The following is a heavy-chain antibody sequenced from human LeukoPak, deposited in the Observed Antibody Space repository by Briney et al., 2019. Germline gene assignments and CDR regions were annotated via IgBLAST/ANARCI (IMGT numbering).Heavy chain of an antibody. V-gene: IGHV1-8*01. CDR2: MNPNSGNT. Sequence: GASVKVSCKASGYTFTSYDINWVRQATGQGLEWMGWMNPNSGNTGYAQKFQGRVTMTRNTSISTAYMELSSLRSEDTAVYYCARGDRRYCSGGSCYCCWGQGTLVTVSS. CDR3: ARGDRRYCSGGSCYCC. CDR1: GYTFTSYD. J-gene: IGHJ4*02. D-gene: IGHD2-15*01.